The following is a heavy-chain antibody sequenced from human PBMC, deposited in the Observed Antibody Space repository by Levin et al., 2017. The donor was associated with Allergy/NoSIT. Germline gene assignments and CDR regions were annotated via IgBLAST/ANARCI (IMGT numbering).Heavy chain of an antibody. V-gene: IGHV3-13*01. CDR3: ARGKGGSYYDYYGMDV. D-gene: IGHD1-26*01. CDR2: IGTAGDT. CDR1: GFTFSSYD. J-gene: IGHJ6*02. Sequence: GGSLRLSCAASGFTFSSYDMHWVRQATGKGLEWVSAIGTAGDTYYPGSVKGRFTISRENAMNSLYLQMNSLRAGDTAVYYCARGKGGSYYDYYGMDVWGQGTTVTVSS.